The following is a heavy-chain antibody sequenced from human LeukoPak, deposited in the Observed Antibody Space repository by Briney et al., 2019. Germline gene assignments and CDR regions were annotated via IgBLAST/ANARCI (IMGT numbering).Heavy chain of an antibody. CDR3: ARDGGDVLLWFGSDY. CDR2: ISSSSSYI. V-gene: IGHV3-21*01. J-gene: IGHJ4*02. Sequence: PGGSLRLSCAASGFTFSSYSMNWVRQAPGKGLEWVSSISSSSSYIYYADSVKGRLTISRDNAKNSLYLQMNSLRAEDTAVYYCARDGGDVLLWFGSDYWGQGTLVTVSS. D-gene: IGHD3-10*01. CDR1: GFTFSSYS.